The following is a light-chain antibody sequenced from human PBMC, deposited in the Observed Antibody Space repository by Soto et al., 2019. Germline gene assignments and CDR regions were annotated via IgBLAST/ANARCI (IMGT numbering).Light chain of an antibody. CDR3: SSYTSTTTVRFV. J-gene: IGLJ1*01. CDR2: DVS. CDR1: SSDIGDSNF. Sequence: QSALAQPASVSGSPGQSITSSCTGTSSDIGDSNFVSWYQHHPGKAPKLLIYDVSDRPSRISSRFSGSKSANTASLTISGLQAEDEAFYYCSSYTSTTTVRFVFGTGTKVTVL. V-gene: IGLV2-14*01.